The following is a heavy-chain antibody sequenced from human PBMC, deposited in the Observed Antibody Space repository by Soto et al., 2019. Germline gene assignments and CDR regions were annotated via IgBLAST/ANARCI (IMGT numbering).Heavy chain of an antibody. Sequence: QVQLVESGGGVVQPGRSLRLSCAASGFTFSSYGMHWVRQAPGKGLEGVAVIWYDGSNKYYADSVKGRFTISRDNSKNTLQLQMNTPRAEDTAVYYCARDHMEYSSSQFDYWGQGTLVTVSS. CDR3: ARDHMEYSSSQFDY. D-gene: IGHD6-6*01. J-gene: IGHJ4*02. V-gene: IGHV3-33*01. CDR1: GFTFSSYG. CDR2: IWYDGSNK.